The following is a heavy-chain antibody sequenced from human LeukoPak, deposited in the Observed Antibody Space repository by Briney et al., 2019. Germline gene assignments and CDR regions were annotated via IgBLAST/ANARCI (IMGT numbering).Heavy chain of an antibody. D-gene: IGHD5-24*01. Sequence: PGGSLRLSCAVSGFTFNNYSMHWVRQAPGKGLEWVSLISFDGSYKYYADSVKGRFTISRDNSKNTLYLQMNSLRPEDTAVYYCARDRGSKMAIKAGIAFDIWGQGTMVTVSS. V-gene: IGHV3-30*04. CDR2: ISFDGSYK. J-gene: IGHJ3*02. CDR3: ARDRGSKMAIKAGIAFDI. CDR1: GFTFNNYS.